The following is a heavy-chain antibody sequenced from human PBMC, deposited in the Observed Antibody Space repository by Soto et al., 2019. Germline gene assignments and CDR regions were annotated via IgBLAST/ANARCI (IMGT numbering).Heavy chain of an antibody. D-gene: IGHD6-19*01. J-gene: IGHJ3*02. CDR1: GGSFSGYY. CDR2: INHSGST. V-gene: IGHV4-34*01. CDR3: ARGGIAVAVSAFDI. Sequence: SETLSLTCAVYGGSFSGYYWSWIRQPPGKGLEWIGEINHSGSTNYNPSLKSRVTISVDTSNNQFSLKLSSVTAADTAVYYCARGGIAVAVSAFDIWGQGTMVTVSS.